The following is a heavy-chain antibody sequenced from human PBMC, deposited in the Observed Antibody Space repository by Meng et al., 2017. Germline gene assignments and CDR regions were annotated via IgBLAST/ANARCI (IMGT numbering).Heavy chain of an antibody. CDR2: INHSGST. V-gene: IGHV4-34*01. CDR1: GGAFSGYY. CDR3: ARRGIAARPFYY. D-gene: IGHD6-6*01. J-gene: IGHJ4*02. Sequence: QVQLQQGGEGLLKLSETPSLTCAVYGGAFSGYYWSWIRQPPGKGLEWIGEINHSGSTNYNPSLKSRVTISVDTSKNQFSLKLSSVTAADTAVYYCARRGIAARPFYYWGQGTLVTVSS.